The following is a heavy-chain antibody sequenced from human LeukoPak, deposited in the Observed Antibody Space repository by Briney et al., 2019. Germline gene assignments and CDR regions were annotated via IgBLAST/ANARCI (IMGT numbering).Heavy chain of an antibody. V-gene: IGHV4-38-2*02. Sequence: SETLSLTCTVSGYSISSGYYWGWIRQPPGKGLEWVGSIYHSGSTYYNPSLKSRVTISVDTSKNQFSLKLSSVTAADTAVYYCARGVVVPAAMLHAFDIWGQGTMVTVSS. CDR2: IYHSGST. CDR3: ARGVVVPAAMLHAFDI. D-gene: IGHD2-2*01. J-gene: IGHJ3*02. CDR1: GYSISSGYY.